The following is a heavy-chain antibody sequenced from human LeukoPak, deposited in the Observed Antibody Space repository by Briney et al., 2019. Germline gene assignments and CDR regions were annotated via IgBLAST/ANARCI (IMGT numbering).Heavy chain of an antibody. CDR3: AIEREVLVPAAADY. CDR1: GFIFSNYA. J-gene: IGHJ4*02. CDR2: ISGSGGNT. V-gene: IGHV3-23*01. Sequence: PGGSLRLSCAASGFIFSNYAMSWVRQAPGKGLEWVSGISGSGGNTYYADSVKGRFTVSGDTSKNTLYLQMNSLRAEDTAIYYCAIEREVLVPAAADYWGQGTLVTVSS. D-gene: IGHD2-2*01.